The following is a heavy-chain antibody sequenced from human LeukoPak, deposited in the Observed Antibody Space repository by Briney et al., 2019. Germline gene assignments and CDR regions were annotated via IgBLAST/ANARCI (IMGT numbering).Heavy chain of an antibody. Sequence: ASVKVSCKASGYTFTDYYLHWVRQAPGQGLEWMGSINPNSGATNYAREFQGRVTMTRDTSITTAYMELSRLTSDDTAVFYCARDSLGFGAPWYLDYWGQGTLVTVSS. D-gene: IGHD3-3*01. V-gene: IGHV1-2*02. J-gene: IGHJ4*02. CDR1: GYTFTDYY. CDR3: ARDSLGFGAPWYLDY. CDR2: INPNSGAT.